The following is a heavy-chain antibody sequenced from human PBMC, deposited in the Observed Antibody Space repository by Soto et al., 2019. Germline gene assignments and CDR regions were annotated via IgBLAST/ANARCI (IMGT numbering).Heavy chain of an antibody. CDR1: GFTFDYYW. CDR2: VHSDGTTT. J-gene: IGHJ3*01. Sequence: EVQLVESGGGLVQPGESLRLSCAASGFTFDYYWMHWVRQAPGKGLVWVSRVHSDGTTTTYADSVKGRFTISRDNARNTVSRQMSSLRAEDTAIYYCARVDRGGFDLWGHGTVVTVSS. CDR3: ARVDRGGFDL. V-gene: IGHV3-74*01. D-gene: IGHD3-10*01.